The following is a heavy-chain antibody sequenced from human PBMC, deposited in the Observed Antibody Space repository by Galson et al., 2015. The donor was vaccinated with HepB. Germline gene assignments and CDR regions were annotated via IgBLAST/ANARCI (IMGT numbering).Heavy chain of an antibody. Sequence: SLRLSCAASGFNFDVNTMQWVSQVPGKDLEWVSLLSGDAASMYYADSVKGRFPISRDNNKNALYLQMNSLRTEDTAFYYCTKGSQSSGWYASDYWGQGTLVIVSS. CDR3: TKGSQSSGWYASDY. D-gene: IGHD6-19*01. V-gene: IGHV3-43*01. CDR2: LSGDAASM. J-gene: IGHJ4*02. CDR1: GFNFDVNT.